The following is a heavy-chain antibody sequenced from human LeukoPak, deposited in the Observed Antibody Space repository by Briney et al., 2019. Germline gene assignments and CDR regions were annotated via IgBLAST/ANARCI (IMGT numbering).Heavy chain of an antibody. CDR3: ARGPNDYGDYTLNL. D-gene: IGHD4-17*01. V-gene: IGHV1-69*11. J-gene: IGHJ4*02. CDR1: RGTFSKYP. Sequence: ESSVKVSCKTSRGTFSKYPISWVRQAPGQGLEWMGRIIPILGTVNYAQNFQGRVTMTTDESTTTVYLELRRLRSEDTAIYFCARGPNDYGDYTLNLWGQGTLITVSS. CDR2: IIPILGTV.